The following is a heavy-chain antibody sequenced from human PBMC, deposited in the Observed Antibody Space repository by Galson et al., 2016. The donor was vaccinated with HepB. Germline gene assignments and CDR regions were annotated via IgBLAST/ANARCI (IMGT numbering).Heavy chain of an antibody. D-gene: IGHD3-16*01. CDR3: ARPRRFGEFRRAFDI. J-gene: IGHJ3*02. Sequence: QSGAEVKKPGESLKISCKGSGYNFGNHWIAWVRQMPGKGLEWMGIIYPADSDARYSPSFQGQVTISVDKSISTAYLQWSSLKASDTAMYYCARPRRFGEFRRAFDIWGQGTLVTVSS. V-gene: IGHV5-51*01. CDR1: GYNFGNHW. CDR2: IYPADSDA.